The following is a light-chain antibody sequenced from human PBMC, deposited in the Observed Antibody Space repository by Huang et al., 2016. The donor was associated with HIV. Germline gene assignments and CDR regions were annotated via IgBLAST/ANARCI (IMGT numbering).Light chain of an antibody. CDR3: MQGTHWPLT. CDR1: QSLVHSDGNTY. V-gene: IGKV2-30*02. Sequence: DVVMTQSLLSLPVTLGQPASIACRSSQSLVHSDGNTYLNWFHQRPGQSPRRLIYKVSNRDSGVPDRDSGSGSGTDFTLKISRVEAEDVGVYYCMQGTHWPLTFGGGTKVEIK. J-gene: IGKJ4*01. CDR2: KVS.